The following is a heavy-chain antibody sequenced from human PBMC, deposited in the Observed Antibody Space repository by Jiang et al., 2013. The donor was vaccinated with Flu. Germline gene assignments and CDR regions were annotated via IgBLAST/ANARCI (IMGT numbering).Heavy chain of an antibody. Sequence: GAEVKKPGSSVKVSCKASGGTFSSYAISWVRQAPGQGLEWMGRIIPILGIANYAQKFQGRVTITADKSTSTAYMELSSLRSEDTAVYYCARVLDGYKQNFDYWGQGTLVTVSS. CDR1: GGTFSSYA. V-gene: IGHV1-69*04. CDR3: ARVLDGYKQNFDY. J-gene: IGHJ4*02. D-gene: IGHD5-24*01. CDR2: IIPILGIA.